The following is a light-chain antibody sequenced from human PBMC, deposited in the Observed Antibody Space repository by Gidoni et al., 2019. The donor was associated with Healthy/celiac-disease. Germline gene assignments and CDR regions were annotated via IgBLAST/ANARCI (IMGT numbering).Light chain of an antibody. CDR1: TGAVTSGYY. J-gene: IGLJ2*01. CDR3: LLYYGGAQV. V-gene: IGLV7-43*01. Sequence: QTVVTQEPSLTVSPGGKVTLTCASSTGAVTSGYYPNWFQQKPGQAPRALIYSTSNNHSWTPARFSGSLLGGKAALTLSGVQPEDEAEYYCLLYYGGAQVFGGGTKLTVL. CDR2: STS.